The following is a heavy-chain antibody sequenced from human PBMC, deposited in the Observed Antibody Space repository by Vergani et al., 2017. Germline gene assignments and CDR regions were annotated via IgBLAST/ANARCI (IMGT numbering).Heavy chain of an antibody. CDR1: GGTFSSYA. CDR2: IIPIFGTA. CDR3: ARDQEGYCSSTSCYWGWYFDL. D-gene: IGHD2-2*01. Sequence: QVQLVQSGAEVKKPGSSVKVSCKASGGTFSSYAISWVRQAPGQGLEWMGRIIPIFGTANYAQKFQGRVTITADESTSTAYMELSSLRSEDTAVYYCARDQEGYCSSTSCYWGWYFDLWGRGTPGHCLL. J-gene: IGHJ2*01. V-gene: IGHV1-69*13.